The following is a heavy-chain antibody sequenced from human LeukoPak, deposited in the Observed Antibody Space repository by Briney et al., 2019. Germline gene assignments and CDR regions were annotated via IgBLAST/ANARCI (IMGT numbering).Heavy chain of an antibody. Sequence: SETLSLTCAVYGGSFSDYYWSWIRQPPGKGLEWIGEINHSGSTNYNPSLKSRVTISVDTSKNQFSLKLSSVTAADTAVYYCARGRGMMGYWGQGTLVTVSS. CDR2: INHSGST. D-gene: IGHD3-16*01. V-gene: IGHV4-34*01. CDR1: GGSFSDYY. J-gene: IGHJ4*02. CDR3: ARGRGMMGY.